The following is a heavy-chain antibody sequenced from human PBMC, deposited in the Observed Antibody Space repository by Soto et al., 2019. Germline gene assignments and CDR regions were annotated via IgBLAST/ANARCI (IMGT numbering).Heavy chain of an antibody. CDR3: ARCDVEMATPVH. D-gene: IGHD5-12*01. CDR2: IYYSGST. Sequence: PSETLSLTCTVSGGSISSGDYYWSWIRQPPGKGLEWIGYIYYSGSTYYNPSLKSRVTISVDTSKNQFSLKLSSVTAADTAVYYCARCDVEMATPVHWGQGTLVTVSS. V-gene: IGHV4-30-4*01. J-gene: IGHJ4*01. CDR1: GGSISSGDYY.